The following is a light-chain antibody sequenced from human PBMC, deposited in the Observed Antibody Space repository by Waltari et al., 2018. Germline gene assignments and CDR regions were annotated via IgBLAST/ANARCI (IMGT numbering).Light chain of an antibody. Sequence: DIVMTQSPVSLSVTPGEPASISCRSSQSLLQTDGSHFLDWYLQRPGQSPQLLIYLAYFRASGVPDRFSGSGSCTDFSLKISRVEADDVGVYYCMQSRQIPNTFGQVTKLEIK. J-gene: IGKJ2*01. CDR1: QSLLQTDGSHF. CDR3: MQSRQIPNT. V-gene: IGKV2-28*01. CDR2: LAY.